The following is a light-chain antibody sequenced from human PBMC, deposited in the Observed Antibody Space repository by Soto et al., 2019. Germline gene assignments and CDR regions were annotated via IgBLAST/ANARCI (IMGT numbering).Light chain of an antibody. V-gene: IGKV2-28*01. Sequence: DIVMTQSPLSLPVTPGEPASISCRSSQSLLHSNGYNYLDWYLQKPGQSPQLLIYLGSNRASGVHDRFSGSGSGTDFTLKIRRVEAEDVGVYYCMPPLQTPRFGPGTKVDIK. CDR2: LGS. CDR1: QSLLHSNGYNY. CDR3: MPPLQTPR. J-gene: IGKJ3*01.